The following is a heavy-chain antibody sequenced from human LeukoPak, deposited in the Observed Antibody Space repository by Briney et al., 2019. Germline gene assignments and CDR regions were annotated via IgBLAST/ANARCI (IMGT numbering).Heavy chain of an antibody. Sequence: GGSLRFSCAASGFTFSSYAMSWVRQAPGKGLEWVSAISGSGGSTYYADSVKGRFTISRDNSKNTLYLQMNSLRAEDTAVYYCAKKDRSAAGTGWFDPWGQGTLVTVSS. V-gene: IGHV3-23*01. CDR1: GFTFSSYA. J-gene: IGHJ5*02. D-gene: IGHD6-13*01. CDR3: AKKDRSAAGTGWFDP. CDR2: ISGSGGST.